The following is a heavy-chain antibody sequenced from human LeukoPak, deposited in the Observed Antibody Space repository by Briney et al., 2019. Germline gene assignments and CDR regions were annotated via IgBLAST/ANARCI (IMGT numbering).Heavy chain of an antibody. CDR2: ISSSGSTI. V-gene: IGHV3-11*01. CDR1: GFTFSDYY. CDR3: ARSYCYGSGSYDYYYGMDV. J-gene: IGHJ6*02. D-gene: IGHD3-10*01. Sequence: GGSLRLSCAASGFTFSDYYMSWIRQAPGKGLEWVSYISSSGSTIYYADSVKGRFTISRDNAKNSLYLQMNSLRAEDTAVYYCARSYCYGSGSYDYYYGMDVWGQGTTVTVSS.